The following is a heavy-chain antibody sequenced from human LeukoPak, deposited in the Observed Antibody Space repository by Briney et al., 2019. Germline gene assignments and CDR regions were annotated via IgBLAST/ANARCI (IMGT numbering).Heavy chain of an antibody. CDR1: GYTFTGYY. Sequence: ASVKVSCKASGYTFTGYYMHWVRQAPGQGLEWMGWINPNSGGTNYAQKFQGRVTMTRDTSISTAYMELSRLRSDDTAVYYCARFGVGSGIFGAPTSYFDYWGQGTLVTVSS. J-gene: IGHJ4*02. CDR2: INPNSGGT. D-gene: IGHD3-10*01. V-gene: IGHV1-2*02. CDR3: ARFGVGSGIFGAPTSYFDY.